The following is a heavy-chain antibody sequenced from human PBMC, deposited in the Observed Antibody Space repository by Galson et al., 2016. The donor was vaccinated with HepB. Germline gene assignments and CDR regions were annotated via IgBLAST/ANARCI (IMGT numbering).Heavy chain of an antibody. CDR1: GASIATTACY. D-gene: IGHD6-19*01. J-gene: IGHJ6*02. Sequence: TLSLTCTVSGASIATTACYWSWIRQPPGKGLEWIGYMDYSGNSYYNPSLKSLVTISIDTSKDQFSLGLSSVTAADTAVYFCARVLLSSGWYPLIYYAMDVWGQGTTVTVSS. CDR2: MDYSGNS. CDR3: ARVLLSSGWYPLIYYAMDV. V-gene: IGHV4-31*01.